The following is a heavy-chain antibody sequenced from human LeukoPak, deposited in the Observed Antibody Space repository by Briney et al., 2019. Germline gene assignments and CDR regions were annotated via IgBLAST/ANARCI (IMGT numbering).Heavy chain of an antibody. Sequence: SETLSLTCTVSGGSISSYYWSWIRQPPGKGLEWIGYIYYSGSTNYNPSLKSRVTISVDTSKNQFSLKLSSVTAAATAVYYCARSGWYEASYYFDYWGQGTLVTVSS. D-gene: IGHD6-19*01. V-gene: IGHV4-59*01. CDR1: GGSISSYY. CDR2: IYYSGST. CDR3: ARSGWYEASYYFDY. J-gene: IGHJ4*02.